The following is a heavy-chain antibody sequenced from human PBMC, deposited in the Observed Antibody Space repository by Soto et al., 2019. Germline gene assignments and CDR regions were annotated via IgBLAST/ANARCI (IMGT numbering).Heavy chain of an antibody. Sequence: SVKVSCKASGGTFSSYAISWVRQAPGQGLEWMGGIIPIFGTANYAQKFQGRVTITADKSTSTAYMELSSLRSEDTAVYYCARAIYFGYSYGLGYYYRMDVWGQGTTVTVSS. D-gene: IGHD5-18*01. CDR3: ARAIYFGYSYGLGYYYRMDV. V-gene: IGHV1-69*06. J-gene: IGHJ6*02. CDR1: GGTFSSYA. CDR2: IIPIFGTA.